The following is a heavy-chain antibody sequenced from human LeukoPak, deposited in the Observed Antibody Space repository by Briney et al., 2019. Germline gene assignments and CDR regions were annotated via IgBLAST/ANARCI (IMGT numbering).Heavy chain of an antibody. CDR3: ARARTRGYSGYGEGY. Sequence: GGSLRLSCAASGFTFSSYWMSWVRQAPGKGLEWVANIKQDGSEKYYVDSVKGRFTVSRDNAKNSLYLQMSSLRAEDTAVYYCARARTRGYSGYGEGYWGQGTLVTVSS. V-gene: IGHV3-7*03. CDR2: IKQDGSEK. J-gene: IGHJ4*02. D-gene: IGHD5-12*01. CDR1: GFTFSSYW.